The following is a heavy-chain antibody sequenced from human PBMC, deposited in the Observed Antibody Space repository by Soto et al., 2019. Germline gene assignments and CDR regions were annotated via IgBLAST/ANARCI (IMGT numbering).Heavy chain of an antibody. CDR2: IKQDGSEK. J-gene: IGHJ5*02. V-gene: IGHV3-7*03. D-gene: IGHD3-10*01. CDR3: ARDFWWFGDRWFDP. Sequence: GGSLRLSCAASGFTFSSYSMSWVRQAPGKGRELEANIKQDGSEKYYVDSVKGRFTISRDNAKNSLYLQMNTLRAEDTAVYYCARDFWWFGDRWFDPWGQGTLVTVSS. CDR1: GFTFSSYS.